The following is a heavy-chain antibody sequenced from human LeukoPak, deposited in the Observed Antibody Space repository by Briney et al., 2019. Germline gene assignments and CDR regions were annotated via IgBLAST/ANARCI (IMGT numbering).Heavy chain of an antibody. Sequence: PGGSLRLSCAASGFTFSNYAMYWVRQAPVKGLEWVAVISYDGNNKYTANARFTISRDNSKNTLYLQMNSPRAEDTAVYYCARDRDRDIIGDGMDVWGKGTTVTVSS. V-gene: IGHV3-30*04. CDR2: ISYDGNNK. J-gene: IGHJ6*04. D-gene: IGHD2-15*01. CDR1: GFTFSNYA. CDR3: ARDRDRDIIGDGMDV.